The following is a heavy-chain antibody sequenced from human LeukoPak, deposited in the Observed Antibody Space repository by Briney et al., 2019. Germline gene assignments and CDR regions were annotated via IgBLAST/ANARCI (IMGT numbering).Heavy chain of an antibody. J-gene: IGHJ4*02. CDR1: GGSIGSYY. Sequence: PSETLSLTCTVSGGSIGSYYWSWIRQPAGKGPEWIGRIYTSGSTNYNPSLKSRVTMSVDTSKNQFSLKLSSATAADTAVYYCARAKWFGELFLDYWGQGTLVTVSS. CDR2: IYTSGST. CDR3: ARAKWFGELFLDY. D-gene: IGHD3-10*01. V-gene: IGHV4-4*07.